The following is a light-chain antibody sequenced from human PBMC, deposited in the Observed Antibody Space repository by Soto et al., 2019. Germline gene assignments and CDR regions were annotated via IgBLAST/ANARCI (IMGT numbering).Light chain of an antibody. V-gene: IGLV2-11*01. Sequence: QSVLTQPRSVSGSPGQSVTISCTGTNSDVDYNFVSWYQQHPGKAPKLMIYDVTKRPSGVPDRFSGSKSGNTASLTISGLQAEDEADYYCCSYAGSFTLMFGGGTKLTVL. CDR2: DVT. CDR3: CSYAGSFTLM. J-gene: IGLJ3*02. CDR1: NSDVDYNF.